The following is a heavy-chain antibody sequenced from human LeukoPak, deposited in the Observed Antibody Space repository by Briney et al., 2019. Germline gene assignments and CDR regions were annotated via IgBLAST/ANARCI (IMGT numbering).Heavy chain of an antibody. Sequence: GESLKISCRGSGYSFTTYWIGWVRQMPGKGLEWMGIIYPGDSDTRYTPSFQGQVTISADKSINTAYLQWSSLKASDTAIYYCARRGEAMDPFDYWGQGTLVTVSS. D-gene: IGHD5-18*01. CDR3: ARRGEAMDPFDY. CDR1: GYSFTTYW. V-gene: IGHV5-51*01. CDR2: IYPGDSDT. J-gene: IGHJ4*02.